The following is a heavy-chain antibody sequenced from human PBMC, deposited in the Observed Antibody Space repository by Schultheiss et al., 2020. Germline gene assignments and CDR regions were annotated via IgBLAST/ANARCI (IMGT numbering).Heavy chain of an antibody. CDR1: GYTFSSYD. CDR3: ARGEGVAARDDYLYYFGLDV. CDR2: MNPDSDNT. D-gene: IGHD6-6*01. J-gene: IGHJ6*02. Sequence: ASVKVSCKASGYTFSSYDINWVRQAPGQGLEWMGWMNPDSDNTASAQQFQGRLTMTRDPSISTAYMELSSLRSDDTAVYYCARGEGVAARDDYLYYFGLDVWGQGTTVTVSS. V-gene: IGHV1-8*01.